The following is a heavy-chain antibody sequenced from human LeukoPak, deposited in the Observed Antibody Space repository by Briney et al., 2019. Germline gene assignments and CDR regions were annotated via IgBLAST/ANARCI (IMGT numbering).Heavy chain of an antibody. Sequence: GGSLRLSCAASGFTFSSYAMSWVRQAPGKGLEWVSAISGSGSTNYADSVKGRFTVSRDNSKNSLYLQMSSLTAADTAVYYCAKDRSIGTYYTFDHWGQGTLVTVSS. D-gene: IGHD1-26*01. J-gene: IGHJ4*02. CDR2: ISGSGST. CDR1: GFTFSSYA. CDR3: AKDRSIGTYYTFDH. V-gene: IGHV3-23*01.